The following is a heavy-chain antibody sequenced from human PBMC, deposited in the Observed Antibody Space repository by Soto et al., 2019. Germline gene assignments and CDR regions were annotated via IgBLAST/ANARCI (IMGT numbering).Heavy chain of an antibody. CDR3: ATRSRSYPY. CDR1: GFAFSDYY. Sequence: GGSLRLSCAASGFAFSDYYMTWIRQAPGKGLEWVSYISDSGTTIYYADSVKGRFTISRDNAKKSLYLQMNSLRAEDTAVYYCATRSRSYPYWGQGTLVTVSS. CDR2: ISDSGTTI. D-gene: IGHD3-10*01. V-gene: IGHV3-11*01. J-gene: IGHJ4*02.